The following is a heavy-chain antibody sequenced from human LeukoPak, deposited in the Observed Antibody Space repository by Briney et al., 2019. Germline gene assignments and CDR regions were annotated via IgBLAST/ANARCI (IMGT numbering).Heavy chain of an antibody. D-gene: IGHD3-10*02. Sequence: GRSLRLSCVASGFTFTGHSMHWVRQAPGKGLEWVAVVGNDEKTKFYADSLKGRFTISRDNAKNSLYLQMNSLRAEDTAVYYCAELGITMIGGVWGKGTTVTISS. CDR1: GFTFTGHS. CDR2: VGNDEKTK. J-gene: IGHJ6*04. CDR3: AELGITMIGGV. V-gene: IGHV3-30*04.